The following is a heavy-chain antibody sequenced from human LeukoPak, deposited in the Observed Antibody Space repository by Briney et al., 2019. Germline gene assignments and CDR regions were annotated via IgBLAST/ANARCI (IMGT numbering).Heavy chain of an antibody. Sequence: ASVKVSCKASGYTFTSYDINWVRQATGQGLEWMGWMNPNSGNTGYAQKFQGRVTMTRNTSISTAYMELSSLRSEDTAVYYCARGNAYYYDSSGYYPHNWFDPWGQGTLVTVSS. J-gene: IGHJ5*02. CDR2: MNPNSGNT. V-gene: IGHV1-8*01. D-gene: IGHD3-22*01. CDR1: GYTFTSYD. CDR3: ARGNAYYYDSSGYYPHNWFDP.